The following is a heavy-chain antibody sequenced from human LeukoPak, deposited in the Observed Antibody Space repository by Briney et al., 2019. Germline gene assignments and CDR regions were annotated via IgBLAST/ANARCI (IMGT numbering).Heavy chain of an antibody. CDR3: ASGPPFLKYFEY. CDR2: ISVGAEYI. D-gene: IGHD3-3*01. J-gene: IGHJ4*03. Sequence: GGSLRLSCAASGFTFSTYVMNWFRQAPGKGLEWVSTISVGAEYIFYADSVKGRFTISRDDSNNALYLQMHSLRAEDTALYYCASGPPFLKYFEYWGQGTMVTVSS. CDR1: GFTFSTYV. V-gene: IGHV3-23*01.